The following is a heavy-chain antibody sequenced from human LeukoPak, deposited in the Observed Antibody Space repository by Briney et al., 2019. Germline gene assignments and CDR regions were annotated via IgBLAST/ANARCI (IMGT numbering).Heavy chain of an antibody. CDR3: ARGGGSYYGSFDI. D-gene: IGHD1-26*01. CDR1: GGSISSYY. CDR2: IYCSGST. V-gene: IGHV4-59*01. Sequence: SETLSLTCTVSGGSISSYYWSWIRQPPGKGLEWIGYIYCSGSTNYNPSLKSRVTISVDTSKNQFSLKLSSVTAADTAVYYCARGGGSYYGSFDIWGQGTMVTVSS. J-gene: IGHJ3*02.